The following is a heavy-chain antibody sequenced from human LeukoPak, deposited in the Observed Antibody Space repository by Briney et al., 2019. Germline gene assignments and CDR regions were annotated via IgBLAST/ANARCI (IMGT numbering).Heavy chain of an antibody. CDR3: ARGLRIAVAGNIDY. D-gene: IGHD6-19*01. J-gene: IGHJ4*02. Sequence: TGGSLRLSCAASGFTFSSYGMHWVRQAPGKGLEWVAAISYDGPNKNYADSVKGRFTISRDNSKNTLYLQMNSLRAEDTAVYYCARGLRIAVAGNIDYWGQGTLVTVSS. V-gene: IGHV3-30*19. CDR2: ISYDGPNK. CDR1: GFTFSSYG.